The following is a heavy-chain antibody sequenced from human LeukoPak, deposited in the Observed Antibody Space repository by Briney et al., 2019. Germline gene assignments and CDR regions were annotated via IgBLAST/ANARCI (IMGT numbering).Heavy chain of an antibody. V-gene: IGHV3-74*01. J-gene: IGHJ6*02. CDR1: GFTFSSYW. CDR2: IKSDGSET. CDR3: ASDRVFYGLDV. Sequence: GGSLRLSCAASGFTFSSYWMHWARHAPGKGLMWVSRIKSDGSETSYADSVKGRFTISRDNARNTLYLQMNSLRPEDTAIYYCASDRVFYGLDVWGQGTTVTVSS.